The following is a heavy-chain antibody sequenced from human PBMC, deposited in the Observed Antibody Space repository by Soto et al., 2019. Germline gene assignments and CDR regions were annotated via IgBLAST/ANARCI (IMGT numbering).Heavy chain of an antibody. Sequence: QVQLQESGPGLVKPSETLSLTCTVPGGSVSIGTYYWSWLRQPPGKGLEWIGFIHYSGSTNYSPSLHRRVIMSVDRSESPVSLKLASVNAAHTAVCYCPRGRDAGNQGHWGQGTLVPVSS. D-gene: IGHD2-2*01. J-gene: IGHJ4*02. V-gene: IGHV4-61*01. CDR1: GGSVSIGTYY. CDR3: PRGRDAGNQGH. CDR2: IHYSGST.